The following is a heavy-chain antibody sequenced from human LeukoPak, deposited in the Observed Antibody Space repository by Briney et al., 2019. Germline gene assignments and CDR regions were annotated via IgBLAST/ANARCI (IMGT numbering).Heavy chain of an antibody. V-gene: IGHV3-30*18. J-gene: IGHJ3*02. D-gene: IGHD5-24*01. Sequence: PGGSLRLSCAASGFTFSSYGMHWVRQAPGKGLEWVAVISYDGSNKYYADSVKGRFTISRDNSKNTLYLQMNSLRTEDTAVYYRAKVKSPVTIGWPLFDIWGQGTMVTVSS. CDR1: GFTFSSYG. CDR3: AKVKSPVTIGWPLFDI. CDR2: ISYDGSNK.